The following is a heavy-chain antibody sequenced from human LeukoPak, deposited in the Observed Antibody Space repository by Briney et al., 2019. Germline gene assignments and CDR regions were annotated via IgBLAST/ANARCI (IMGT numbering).Heavy chain of an antibody. V-gene: IGHV3-33*01. D-gene: IGHD3-10*01. CDR2: IWYDGNNK. J-gene: IGHJ4*02. CDR3: ATDQVYYYGSRSYSPFNH. CDR1: GFTFSTYG. Sequence: GGSLRLSCAASGFTFSTYGMQWVRQAPGKGLEWVALIWYDGNNKYCADSVKGRFTISRDNSENTLYLQMNSLRAEDTAVYYCATDQVYYYGSRSYSPFNHWGQGTLVTVSS.